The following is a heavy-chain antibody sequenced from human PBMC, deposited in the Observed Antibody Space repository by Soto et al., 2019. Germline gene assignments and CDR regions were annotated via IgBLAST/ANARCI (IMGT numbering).Heavy chain of an antibody. D-gene: IGHD6-19*01. J-gene: IGHJ3*02. Sequence: EVQLLEPGGGLVQPGGSLRLSCAASGFTFSSYAMSWVRQAPGKGLEWVSAISGSGGSTYYADSGKGRFTISRDNSKNTLYLQMNSLRAEDTAVYYCAKGPLSSGWYEPKDACDIWGQGTMVTVSS. CDR2: ISGSGGST. CDR3: AKGPLSSGWYEPKDACDI. CDR1: GFTFSSYA. V-gene: IGHV3-23*01.